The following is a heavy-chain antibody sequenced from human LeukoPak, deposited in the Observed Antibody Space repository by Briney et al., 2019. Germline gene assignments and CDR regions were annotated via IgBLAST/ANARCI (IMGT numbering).Heavy chain of an antibody. CDR3: ARLGMKYWPPFGYYYYYMDV. D-gene: IGHD2/OR15-2a*01. J-gene: IGHJ6*03. V-gene: IGHV4-34*01. CDR2: INHSGST. Sequence: SETLSLTCAVYGGYFSGYYWSWIRQPPGKGLEWIGEINHSGSTNYNPSLKSRVTISVDTSKNQFSLKLSSVTAADTAVYYCARLGMKYWPPFGYYYYYMDVWGKGTTVTISS. CDR1: GGYFSGYY.